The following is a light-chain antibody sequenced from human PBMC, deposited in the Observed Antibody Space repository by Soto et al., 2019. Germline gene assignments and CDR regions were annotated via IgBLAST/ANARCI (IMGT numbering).Light chain of an antibody. V-gene: IGLV2-14*03. Sequence: SVLPEPGYVSVPPGQSIIIHCSGTSSDVGSYNVVSWYQQHPGKAPKLVIYDVSNRPSGVSPRFSGAKSGNTASLTIAGLQAEDEADYYCSSYTRRSTYVFGTGTKVTVL. J-gene: IGLJ1*01. CDR3: SSYTRRSTYV. CDR2: DVS. CDR1: SSDVGSYNV.